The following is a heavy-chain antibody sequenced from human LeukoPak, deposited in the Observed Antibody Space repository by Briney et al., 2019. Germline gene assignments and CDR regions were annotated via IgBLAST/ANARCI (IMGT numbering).Heavy chain of an antibody. CDR2: IYSGGST. J-gene: IGHJ4*02. CDR1: GFTFSSYE. D-gene: IGHD5-12*01. Sequence: PGGSLRLSCAASGFTFSSYEMDWVRQAPGKGLEWVSVIYSGGSTYYADSVKGRFTISRDNSKNTLYLQMNSLRAEDTAVYYCAGGFVYWGQGTLVTVSS. V-gene: IGHV3-53*01. CDR3: AGGFVY.